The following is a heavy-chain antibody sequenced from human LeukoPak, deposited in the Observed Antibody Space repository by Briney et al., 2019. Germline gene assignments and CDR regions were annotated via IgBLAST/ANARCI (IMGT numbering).Heavy chain of an antibody. CDR3: AGSVRGVITRPYGY. Sequence: GGSLRLSCAASGFTFNNAWMSWVRQAPGKGLEWVGRIKSKTDGGTTDNAAPVKGRFTISRDNSKNTLYLQMNSLRAEDTAVYYCAGSVRGVITRPYGYWGQGTLVTVSS. V-gene: IGHV3-15*01. CDR1: GFTFNNAW. J-gene: IGHJ4*02. D-gene: IGHD3-10*01. CDR2: IKSKTDGGTT.